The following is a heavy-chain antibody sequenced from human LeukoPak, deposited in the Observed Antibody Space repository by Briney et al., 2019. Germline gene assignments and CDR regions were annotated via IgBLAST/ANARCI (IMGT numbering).Heavy chain of an antibody. J-gene: IGHJ6*03. CDR2: ITSGSSHM. V-gene: IGHV3-21*01. CDR3: ARDPYSGSYWSDYYYYMDV. CDR1: GFTLSSYG. Sequence: GGSLRLSCAASGFTLSSYGMNWVRQAPGKGLEWVSSITSGSSHMYYADSVKGRFTISRDNAKNSLYLLMNSLRAEDTAVYFCARDPYSGSYWSDYYYYMDVWGKGTTVTISS. D-gene: IGHD1-26*01.